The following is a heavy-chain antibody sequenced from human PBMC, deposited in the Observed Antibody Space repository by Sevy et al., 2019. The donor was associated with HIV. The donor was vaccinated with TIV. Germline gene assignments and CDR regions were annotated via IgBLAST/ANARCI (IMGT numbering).Heavy chain of an antibody. CDR1: GGSITSLY. CDR2: TYYNGHI. Sequence: SETLSLTCTVSGGSITSLYWNWIRQPPVKGLEWIANTYYNGHINYNPSLKSRLTLSLDTSKNQYSLRLSSVTAADTAMYYCAGENAWGRGYSWGQGTLVTVSS. D-gene: IGHD1-26*01. J-gene: IGHJ4*02. CDR3: AGENAWGRGYS. V-gene: IGHV4-59*08.